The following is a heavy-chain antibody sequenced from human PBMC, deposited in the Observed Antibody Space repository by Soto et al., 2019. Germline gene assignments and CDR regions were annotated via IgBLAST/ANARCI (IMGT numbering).Heavy chain of an antibody. CDR2: IRSKADSYAT. D-gene: IGHD2-21*02. CDR1: GFTFNDYY. CDR3: TSQYCGGDCSRVDP. V-gene: IGHV3-73*01. J-gene: IGHJ5*02. Sequence: GGSLRLSCAASGFTFNDYYMSWIRQASGKGLEWVGRIRSKADSYATAYAASVKGRFTISRDDSKNTAYLQMNSLKTEDTAVYYCTSQYCGGDCSRVDPWGQGTLVTVSS.